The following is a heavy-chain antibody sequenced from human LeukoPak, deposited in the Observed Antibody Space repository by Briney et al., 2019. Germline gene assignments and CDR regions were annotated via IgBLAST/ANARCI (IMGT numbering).Heavy chain of an antibody. CDR1: GFTFSDYY. D-gene: IGHD3-22*01. Sequence: GGSLRLSCAASGFTFSDYYMSWIRQAPGKGLEWVSYISSSGSTICYADSVKGRFTISRDNAKNSLYLQMNSLRAEDTAVYYCARGTLRPADYYDSSLRYWGQGTLVTVSS. CDR3: ARGTLRPADYYDSSLRY. J-gene: IGHJ4*02. V-gene: IGHV3-11*01. CDR2: ISSSGSTI.